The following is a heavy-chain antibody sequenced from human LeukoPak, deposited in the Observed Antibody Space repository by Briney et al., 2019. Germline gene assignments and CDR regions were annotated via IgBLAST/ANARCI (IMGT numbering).Heavy chain of an antibody. D-gene: IGHD6-19*01. J-gene: IGHJ5*02. CDR3: ARGGSSGPEGWFDP. V-gene: IGHV1-69*02. CDR1: GGTFSSYT. Sequence: SVKVSCKASGGTFSSYTISWVRQAPGQGLEWMGRIIPILGIANYAQKFQGRVTITADKSTSTAYMELSSLRSEDTAVYYCARGGSSGPEGWFDPWAQGTLVTVSS. CDR2: IIPILGIA.